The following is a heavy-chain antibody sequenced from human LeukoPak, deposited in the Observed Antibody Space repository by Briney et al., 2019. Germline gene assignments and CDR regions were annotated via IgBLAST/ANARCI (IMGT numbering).Heavy chain of an antibody. Sequence: ASVKVSCKASGCTFTDYAMNWVRQAPGQGLEWMGWINTNTGNPTYAQGFTGRFVFSLDTSVSTAYLQISSLKAEDTVVYYCARGFWGSPFDYWGQGTLVTVSS. CDR1: GCTFTDYA. CDR3: ARGFWGSPFDY. CDR2: INTNTGNP. V-gene: IGHV7-4-1*02. J-gene: IGHJ4*02. D-gene: IGHD3-16*01.